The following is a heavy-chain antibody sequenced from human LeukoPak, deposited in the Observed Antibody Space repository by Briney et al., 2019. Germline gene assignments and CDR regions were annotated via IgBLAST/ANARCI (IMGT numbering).Heavy chain of an antibody. CDR2: INPSAGST. CDR3: ARGGGWLQFPGIDY. Sequence: VGSVKVSCKASGYTLTSYYMHWVRQAPGQGLEWMGIINPSAGSTNYAQKLQGRVTITMDNPTSTVYMELSSVRSEDTAVYYCARGGGWLQFPGIDYWGQGTLVTVSS. CDR1: GYTLTSYY. V-gene: IGHV1-46*04. D-gene: IGHD5-24*01. J-gene: IGHJ4*02.